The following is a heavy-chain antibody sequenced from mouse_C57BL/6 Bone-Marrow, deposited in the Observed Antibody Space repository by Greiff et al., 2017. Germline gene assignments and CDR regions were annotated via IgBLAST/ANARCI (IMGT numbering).Heavy chain of an antibody. Sequence: VQLQQPGAELVRPGSSVKLSCKASGYTFTSYWMHWVKQRPIQGLEWIGKIDPSDSETHYNQKFKDKATVTVDKSSSTGYMQLSSLTSEDSAVYCCARGGSYWYFDVWGKGTTVTVSS. CDR1: GYTFTSYW. CDR2: IDPSDSET. V-gene: IGHV1-52*01. CDR3: ARGGSYWYFDV. J-gene: IGHJ1*03.